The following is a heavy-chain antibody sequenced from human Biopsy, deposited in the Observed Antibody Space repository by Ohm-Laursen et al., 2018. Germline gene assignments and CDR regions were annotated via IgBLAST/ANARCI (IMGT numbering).Heavy chain of an antibody. J-gene: IGHJ4*02. CDR2: INHSGST. CDR1: GGSFSGYY. V-gene: IGHV4-34*01. CDR3: AREVATNYHSGTFEY. Sequence: SDTLSLTWDVFGGSFSGYYWSWIRQPPGKGLEWIGEINHSGSTNYNPSLKSRVTISVETSKNQFSLKLTSVTAADTAVYYCAREVATNYHSGTFEYWGQGTLVTVSS. D-gene: IGHD1-1*01.